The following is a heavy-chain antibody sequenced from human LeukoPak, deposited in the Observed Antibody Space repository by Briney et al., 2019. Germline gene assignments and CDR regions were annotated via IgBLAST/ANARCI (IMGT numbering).Heavy chain of an antibody. D-gene: IGHD4/OR15-4a*01. CDR3: ARDQTQVVLTAVDD. Sequence: PGGSLRLSCIASGFTFSNYCMHWVRQAPGKGLVWIWRISADGTNTNYADSVKGLFTISKDNAKNTPYIQMNTLRADDTAVYYCARDQTQVVLTAVDDWGDGKPVTVS. V-gene: IGHV3-74*01. J-gene: IGHJ6*01. CDR2: ISADGTNT. CDR1: GFTFSNYC.